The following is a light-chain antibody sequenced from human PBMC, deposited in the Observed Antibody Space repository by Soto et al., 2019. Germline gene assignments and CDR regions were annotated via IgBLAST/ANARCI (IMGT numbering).Light chain of an antibody. V-gene: IGKV1-39*01. CDR2: TAS. CDR3: QQIFSAPFT. CDR1: QRIDIY. J-gene: IGKJ3*01. Sequence: DIQMTQSPSSLSASVGDRVTITCRASQRIDIYLNWYQQKPGKAPKLLIYTASSLPSGVPSTFSGSGCGTHFTLTISSLQPEDFAPYYCQQIFSAPFTFGPGTKVDI.